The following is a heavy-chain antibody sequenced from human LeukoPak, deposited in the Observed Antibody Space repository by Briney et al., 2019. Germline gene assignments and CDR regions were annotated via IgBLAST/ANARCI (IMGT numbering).Heavy chain of an antibody. Sequence: PGGSLRLSCAASGFTFSSYAMSWVRQAPGKGLEWVSAISGSGGSTYYADSVKGRFTISRDNSKNTLYLQMNSLRAEDTAVYYCAKDLYYYDSSGYPRGFDYWGQGTLVTVSS. V-gene: IGHV3-23*01. D-gene: IGHD3-22*01. CDR3: AKDLYYYDSSGYPRGFDY. CDR2: ISGSGGST. CDR1: GFTFSSYA. J-gene: IGHJ4*02.